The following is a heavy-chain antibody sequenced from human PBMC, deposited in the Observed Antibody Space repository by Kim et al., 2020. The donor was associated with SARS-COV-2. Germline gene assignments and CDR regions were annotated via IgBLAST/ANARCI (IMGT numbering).Heavy chain of an antibody. Sequence: SVKVSCKASGGTFSSYAISWVRQAPGQGLEWMGGIIPIFGTANYAQKFQGRVTITADESTSTAYMELSSLRSEDTAVYYCASPGYSSSWYSNGQYGMDVWGQGTTVTVSS. D-gene: IGHD6-13*01. CDR1: GGTFSSYA. J-gene: IGHJ6*02. CDR3: ASPGYSSSWYSNGQYGMDV. V-gene: IGHV1-69*13. CDR2: IIPIFGTA.